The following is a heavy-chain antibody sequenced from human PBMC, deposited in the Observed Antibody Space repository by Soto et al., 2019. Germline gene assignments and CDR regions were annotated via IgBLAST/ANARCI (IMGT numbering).Heavy chain of an antibody. CDR2: INPNSGGT. Sequence: ASVKVSCKASGYTFTGYYMHWVRQAPGQGLEWMGWINPNSGGTNYAQKFRGWVTMTRDTSISTAYMELRSLRSDDTAVFYCAREGDGSSWSSAESLQYWGQGTLVTVSS. CDR3: AREGDGSSWSSAESLQY. J-gene: IGHJ1*01. CDR1: GYTFTGYY. D-gene: IGHD6-13*01. V-gene: IGHV1-2*04.